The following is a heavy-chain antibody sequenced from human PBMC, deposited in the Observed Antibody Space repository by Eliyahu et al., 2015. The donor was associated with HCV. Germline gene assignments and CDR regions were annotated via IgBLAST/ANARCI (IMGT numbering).Heavy chain of an antibody. J-gene: IGHJ4*02. V-gene: IGHV3-23*01. CDR3: AKTFYGDYLDC. CDR1: GFSFSSFA. D-gene: IGHD4-17*01. CDR2: ISGSGGST. Sequence: EVQLLESGGGLVQPGGSLRLSXAASGFSFSSFAMXWVRQAPGKGLEWVSGISGSGGSTYYADSVKGRFTISRDNSKSTLFLQMNSLRAEDTAVYYCAKTFYGDYLDCWGQGTLVTVSS.